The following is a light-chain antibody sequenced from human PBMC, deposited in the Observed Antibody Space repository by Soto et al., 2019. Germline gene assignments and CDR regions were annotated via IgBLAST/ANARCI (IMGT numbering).Light chain of an antibody. CDR1: SSNIGAGYD. J-gene: IGLJ2*01. CDR3: QSYDSSRSGYVV. CDR2: GNS. V-gene: IGLV1-40*01. Sequence: QSVLTQPPSVSGAPGQRVTISCTGSSSNIGAGYDVHWYQQLPGTAPKLLIYGNSNRPSGVPDRFSGSKSDTSASLAITGLQAEDEADYYCQSYDSSRSGYVVFGGGTKLTVL.